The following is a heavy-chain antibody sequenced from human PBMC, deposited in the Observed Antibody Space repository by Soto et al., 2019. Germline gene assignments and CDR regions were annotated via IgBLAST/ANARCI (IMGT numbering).Heavy chain of an antibody. J-gene: IGHJ3*02. D-gene: IGHD2-15*01. CDR1: GYTFTSYG. V-gene: IGHV1-18*01. CDR3: ARDQFLGYCSGGSCYSHAFDI. CDR2: ISAYNGNT. Sequence: QVQLVQSGAEVKKPGASVKVSCKASGYTFTSYGISWVRQAPGQGLEWMGWISAYNGNTNYAQKLQGRVTMTTDTDTSTAYMELRSLRSDDTAVYYCARDQFLGYCSGGSCYSHAFDIWGQGTMVTFSS.